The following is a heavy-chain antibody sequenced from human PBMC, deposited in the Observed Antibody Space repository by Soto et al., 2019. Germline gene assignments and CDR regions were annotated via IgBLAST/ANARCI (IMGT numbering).Heavy chain of an antibody. CDR1: GFTFTNYA. D-gene: IGHD3-10*02. CDR2: ILGSGHTT. Sequence: GGSLRLSCAASGFTFTNYAMSWVRQAPGKGPEWVSGILGSGHTTFYADSMKGRFIVSRDNSKNTLSLQMNSLRAEDTAVYYCAKDPNTDYVGAFEFWGHGTMVTVSS. V-gene: IGHV3-23*01. CDR3: AKDPNTDYVGAFEF. J-gene: IGHJ3*01.